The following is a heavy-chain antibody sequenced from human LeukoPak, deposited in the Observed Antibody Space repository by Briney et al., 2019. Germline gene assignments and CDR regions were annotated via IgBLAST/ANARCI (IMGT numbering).Heavy chain of an antibody. J-gene: IGHJ4*02. CDR2: IYNSGTT. CDR3: AKGGVWSDY. Sequence: PSETLSLTCTVSGGSISNYYWTWIRQPPGKGLEWIGYIYNSGTTSYNPSLKGRVTISVDRSKNQLSLKLNSVSAADTAVYFCAKGGVWSDYWGQGTLVTASS. D-gene: IGHD6-19*01. V-gene: IGHV4-59*01. CDR1: GGSISNYY.